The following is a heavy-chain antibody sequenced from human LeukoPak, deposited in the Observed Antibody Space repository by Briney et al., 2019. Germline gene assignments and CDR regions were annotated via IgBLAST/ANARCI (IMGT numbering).Heavy chain of an antibody. V-gene: IGHV4-39*01. CDR1: GGSISSSSPY. J-gene: IGHJ4*01. Sequence: SETLSLTCTVSGGSISSSSPYWGWIRQPPGKGLEWIGSIYYSGSTYYNPSLKSRVTISIDTSKNQVSLKMSSVTAADTAVYYCAKSGGYGLIDYWGQGTLVTVSS. CDR2: IYYSGST. CDR3: AKSGGYGLIDY. D-gene: IGHD6-25*01.